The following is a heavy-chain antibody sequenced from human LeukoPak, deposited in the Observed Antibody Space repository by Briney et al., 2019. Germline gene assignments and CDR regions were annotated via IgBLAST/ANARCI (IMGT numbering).Heavy chain of an antibody. D-gene: IGHD3-10*01. CDR3: ARDLFTYYYGSGSYYKLAAFDI. Sequence: GASVKVSCKASGYTFTSYGISWVRQAPGQGLEWMGWISAYNGNTNYAQKLQGRVTMTTDTSTSTAYMELRSLRSDDTAVYCCARDLFTYYYGSGSYYKLAAFDIWGQGTMVTVSS. CDR1: GYTFTSYG. CDR2: ISAYNGNT. V-gene: IGHV1-18*04. J-gene: IGHJ3*02.